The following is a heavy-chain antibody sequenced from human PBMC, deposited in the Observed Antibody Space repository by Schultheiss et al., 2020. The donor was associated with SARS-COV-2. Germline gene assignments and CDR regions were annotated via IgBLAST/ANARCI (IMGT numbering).Heavy chain of an antibody. Sequence: SVKVSCKASGGTFSSYAISWVRQAPGQGLEWMGGIIPIFGTATYAQSFQGRITITADKSTGTVYLEVSSLRSQDTAVYYCAREDSGWLGGGYWGQGTLVTVSS. D-gene: IGHD6-19*01. V-gene: IGHV1-69*06. CDR1: GGTFSSYA. J-gene: IGHJ4*02. CDR3: AREDSGWLGGGY. CDR2: IIPIFGTA.